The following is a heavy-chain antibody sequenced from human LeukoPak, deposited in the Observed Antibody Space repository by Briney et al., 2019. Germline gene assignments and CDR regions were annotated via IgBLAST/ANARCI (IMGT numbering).Heavy chain of an antibody. D-gene: IGHD3-9*01. CDR2: ISSSCSTI. CDR1: GFTYSSYE. V-gene: IGHV3-48*03. CDR3: AREGILTGYTDY. Sequence: GGSLRLSCEASGFTYSSYEMNWVRQAPGKGLEWVSYISSSCSTIYYADPVKDRFTISRDNAKNSLYLQMNSLRAEDAAVYDCAREGILTGYTDYWGQGTLVTVSS. J-gene: IGHJ4*02.